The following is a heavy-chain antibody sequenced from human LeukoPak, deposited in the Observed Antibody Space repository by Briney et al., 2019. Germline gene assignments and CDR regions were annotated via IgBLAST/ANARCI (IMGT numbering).Heavy chain of an antibody. V-gene: IGHV4-59*12. D-gene: IGHD3-3*01. CDR3: ARESERITIFGVVSNFDY. Sequence: SETLSLTCTVSGSSISSYYWSWIRQPPGKGLECIGYIYYSGSTNYNPSLKSRVTISVDTSKKQFSLKLSSVTAADTAVYYCARESERITIFGVVSNFDYWGQGTLVTVSS. J-gene: IGHJ4*02. CDR2: IYYSGST. CDR1: GSSISSYY.